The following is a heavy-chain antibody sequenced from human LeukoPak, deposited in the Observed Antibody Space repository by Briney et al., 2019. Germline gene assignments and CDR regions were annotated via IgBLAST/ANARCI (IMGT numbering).Heavy chain of an antibody. J-gene: IGHJ4*02. V-gene: IGHV4-59*08. CDR2: IYSSGSA. D-gene: IGHD2-2*01. CDR1: GGSVSTYY. CDR3: ARHARFCTSTSCYDY. Sequence: SETLSLTCTVSGGSVSTYYWSWFRQPPGKGLEWIGYIYSSGSANYNPSLKSRVTISVDTSKSQFSLKLTSVTAAGTAVYYCARHARFCTSTSCYDYWGQGILVTVSS.